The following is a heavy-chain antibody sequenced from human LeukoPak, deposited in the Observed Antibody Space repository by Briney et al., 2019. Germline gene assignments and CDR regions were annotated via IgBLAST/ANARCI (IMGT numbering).Heavy chain of an antibody. CDR2: IIPIFGTA. J-gene: IGHJ6*03. D-gene: IGHD2-2*01. CDR1: GGTFISYA. Sequence: SVKVSCKASGGTFISYAISWVRQAPGQGLEWMGGIIPIFGTANYAQKFQGRVTITTDESTSTAYMELSSLRSEDTAVYYCARGYCSSTSCYDYMDVWGKGTTVTVSS. CDR3: ARGYCSSTSCYDYMDV. V-gene: IGHV1-69*05.